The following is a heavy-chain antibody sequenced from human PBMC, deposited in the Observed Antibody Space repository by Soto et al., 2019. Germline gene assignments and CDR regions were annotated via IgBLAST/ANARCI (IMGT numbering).Heavy chain of an antibody. Sequence: SLTCTVSGGSISSGGYYWSWIRQHPGKGLEWIGYIYYSGSTYYNPSLKSRVTISVDTSKNQFSLKLSSVTAADTAVYYCARGTYYYDSSGYSTWGQGTLVTVSS. J-gene: IGHJ5*02. V-gene: IGHV4-31*03. CDR2: IYYSGST. D-gene: IGHD3-22*01. CDR1: GGSISSGGYY. CDR3: ARGTYYYDSSGYST.